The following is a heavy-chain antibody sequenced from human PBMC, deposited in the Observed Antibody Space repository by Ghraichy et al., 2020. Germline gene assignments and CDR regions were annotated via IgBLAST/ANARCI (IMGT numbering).Heavy chain of an antibody. D-gene: IGHD3-3*01. CDR2: ISANGGST. CDR3: VKPEYDFWSGYNY. Sequence: GGSLRLSCSASGFTFSTYAVHWVRQAPGKGLEYVSAISANGGSTYYADSVKGRFTISRDNSKNTLYLQMSSLRAEDTAVYYCVKPEYDFWSGYNYWGQGTLVTVSS. V-gene: IGHV3-64D*06. CDR1: GFTFSTYA. J-gene: IGHJ4*02.